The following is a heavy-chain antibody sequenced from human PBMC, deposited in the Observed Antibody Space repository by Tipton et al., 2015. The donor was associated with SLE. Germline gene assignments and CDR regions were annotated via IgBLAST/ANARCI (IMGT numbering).Heavy chain of an antibody. CDR3: ARTSLDFNFWTGSPFDP. CDR2: VDNSGST. V-gene: IGHV4-59*01. D-gene: IGHD3/OR15-3a*01. Sequence: TLSLTCSVSGGSISTYYWNWIRQPPGKGLEWIGYVDNSGSTNYNPSLRSRLTISVDTSRNQFSLKLNSLTAADTAVYYCARTSLDFNFWTGSPFDPWGQGTPVTASS. CDR1: GGSISTYY. J-gene: IGHJ5*02.